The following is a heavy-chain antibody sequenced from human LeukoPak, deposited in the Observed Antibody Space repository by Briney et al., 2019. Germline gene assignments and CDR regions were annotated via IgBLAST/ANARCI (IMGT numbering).Heavy chain of an antibody. V-gene: IGHV3-74*01. CDR3: ARDIEQLVLDY. Sequence: PGGSLRLSCAASGFTFSSYWVHWVRQAPGRGLVWVSRINPDGSTTNYADSVKGRFTISRDNAKNTLYLQMNSLRAEDTAVYYCARDIEQLVLDYWGQGTLVTVSS. D-gene: IGHD6-6*01. CDR1: GFTFSSYW. CDR2: INPDGSTT. J-gene: IGHJ4*02.